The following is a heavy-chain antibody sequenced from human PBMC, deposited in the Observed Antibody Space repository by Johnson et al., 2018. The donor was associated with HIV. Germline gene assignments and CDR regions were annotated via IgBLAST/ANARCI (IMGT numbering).Heavy chain of an antibody. Sequence: VQLVESRGGVVQPGGSLRLSCAASGFTFSSYAMSWVRQAPGKGLEWVSAISGSGGSTYYADSVKGRFTISRDNSKNTLYFQMNGLRAEDTAVYYCAKQNRGAFDIWGQGTMVTVSS. CDR3: AKQNRGAFDI. J-gene: IGHJ3*02. V-gene: IGHV3-23*04. CDR1: GFTFSSYA. CDR2: ISGSGGST.